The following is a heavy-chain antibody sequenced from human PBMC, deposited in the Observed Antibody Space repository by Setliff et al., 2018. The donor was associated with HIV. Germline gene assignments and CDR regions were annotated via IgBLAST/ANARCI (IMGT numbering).Heavy chain of an antibody. Sequence: GSGPTLVNPTQTLTLTCTFSGFSVTTSGVGVGWIRQPPGKALEWLALIYWNDDKHYSPSLQNRLTITKDTSKNQVVLTMTNMAPADTATYYCARVPSTLYDWDYWGQGTLVTVSS. CDR2: IYWNDDK. CDR3: ARVPSTLYDWDY. D-gene: IGHD3-3*01. CDR1: GFSVTTSGVG. V-gene: IGHV2-5*01. J-gene: IGHJ4*02.